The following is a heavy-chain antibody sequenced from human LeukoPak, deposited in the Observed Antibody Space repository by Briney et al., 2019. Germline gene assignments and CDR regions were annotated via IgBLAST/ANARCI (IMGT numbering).Heavy chain of an antibody. V-gene: IGHV3-48*01. D-gene: IGHD6-13*01. CDR1: GFTFDDYS. CDR2: ISSSGSTM. Sequence: GGSLRLSCAASGFTFDDYSMHWVRQAPGKGLEWVSYISSSGSTMYYPDSVKGRFTISRDNAKNSLYLQMNSLRAEDTAVYYCARVPAGVSSWSDYWGQGTLVTVSS. CDR3: ARVPAGVSSWSDY. J-gene: IGHJ4*02.